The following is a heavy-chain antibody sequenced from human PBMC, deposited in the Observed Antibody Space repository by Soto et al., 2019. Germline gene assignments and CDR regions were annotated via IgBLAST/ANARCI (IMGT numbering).Heavy chain of an antibody. CDR3: ASGYGSGSYYEKGNAFDI. CDR1: GYTFTSYG. D-gene: IGHD3-10*01. Sequence: ASVKVSFKASGYTFTSYGISWVRQAPGQGLEWMGWISAYNGNTNYAQKLQGRVTMTTDTSTSTAYMELRSLRSDDTAVYYCASGYGSGSYYEKGNAFDIWGQGTMVTVSS. CDR2: ISAYNGNT. V-gene: IGHV1-18*01. J-gene: IGHJ3*02.